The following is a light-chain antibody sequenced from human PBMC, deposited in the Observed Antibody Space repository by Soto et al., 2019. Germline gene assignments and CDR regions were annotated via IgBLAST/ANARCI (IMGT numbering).Light chain of an antibody. J-gene: IGKJ4*01. CDR3: QQADSFPLT. CDR2: AAS. CDR1: QSVSNY. Sequence: DIQMTQSPSSLSASVGDRVTITCRASQSVSNYLHWYQQKPGKAPNLLIYAASSLQTGVPSRFSGSGSGTDFTLTISSLQPEDFATYYCQQADSFPLTFGGGTKVDIK. V-gene: IGKV1-39*01.